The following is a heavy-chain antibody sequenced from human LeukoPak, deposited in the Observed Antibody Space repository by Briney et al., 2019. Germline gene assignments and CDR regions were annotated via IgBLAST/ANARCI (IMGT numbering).Heavy chain of an antibody. Sequence: SVKVSCKASGYTFPNYDINWVRQATGQGREWMGWMNFNSGNTGYAQKFQGRVTMTRNTAISTVYMELSSLKSDDTAIYYCAKVGRGSTAIHIWGQGTMVTVSS. V-gene: IGHV1-8*01. CDR2: MNFNSGNT. J-gene: IGHJ3*02. D-gene: IGHD3-16*01. CDR3: AKVGRGSTAIHI. CDR1: GYTFPNYD.